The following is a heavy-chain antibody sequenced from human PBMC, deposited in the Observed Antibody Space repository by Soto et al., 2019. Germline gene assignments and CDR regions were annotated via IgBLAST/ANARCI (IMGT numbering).Heavy chain of an antibody. Sequence: EVQLVESGGGLVQPGRSLRLSCAASGFTFDDYAMHWVRQAPGKGLEWVSGISWNSGTIVYADSVKGRFTISRYNAKNSLYLQMNSLRGEDTALYYCAKDMRGGSSSSRYYYGLDVWGQGTTVTVSS. V-gene: IGHV3-9*01. CDR1: GFTFDDYA. CDR2: ISWNSGTI. CDR3: AKDMRGGSSSSRYYYGLDV. J-gene: IGHJ6*02. D-gene: IGHD6-13*01.